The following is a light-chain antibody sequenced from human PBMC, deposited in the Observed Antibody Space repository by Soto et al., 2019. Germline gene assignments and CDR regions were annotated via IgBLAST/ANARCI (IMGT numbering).Light chain of an antibody. CDR2: LEGSGNY. CDR1: SGHSTYI. Sequence: QPVLTQSSSASASLGSSVKLTCTLSSGHSTYIISWHQHQPGKAPRYLMKLEGSGNYNKGSGVPDRFSGSSSGADRYLIISNLQSEDEADYYCATWYSNSLIFGGGTKVTVL. J-gene: IGLJ2*01. CDR3: ATWYSNSLI. V-gene: IGLV4-60*03.